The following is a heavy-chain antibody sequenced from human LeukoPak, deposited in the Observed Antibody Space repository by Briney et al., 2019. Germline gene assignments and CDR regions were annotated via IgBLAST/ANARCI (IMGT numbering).Heavy chain of an antibody. Sequence: GWSLRLSCAASGFTFSTYSMNWVRPAPGKGLGWVSVISGSGGSTYYADSVKGLFTISRDNSKNTLYLQMNSLTVEDTAVYYCAKGTTGMAPRGYFDDWGQGTLVTVSS. CDR3: AKGTTGMAPRGYFDD. CDR2: ISGSGGST. CDR1: GFTFSTYS. J-gene: IGHJ4*02. D-gene: IGHD5-18*01. V-gene: IGHV3-23*01.